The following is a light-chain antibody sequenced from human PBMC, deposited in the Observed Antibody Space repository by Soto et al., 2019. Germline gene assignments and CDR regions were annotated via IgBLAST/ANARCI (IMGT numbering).Light chain of an antibody. CDR2: DAS. CDR3: QQYNTYPWT. J-gene: IGKJ1*01. CDR1: QSISSW. V-gene: IGKV1-5*01. Sequence: DIQMTQSPSTLSASVGDRVTITCRASQSISSWLAWYQQKPGKAPKLLIYDASSLESGVPSRFSGSGSGTEFILTISSLQPDDFATYYGQQYNTYPWTFGQGTKVEMK.